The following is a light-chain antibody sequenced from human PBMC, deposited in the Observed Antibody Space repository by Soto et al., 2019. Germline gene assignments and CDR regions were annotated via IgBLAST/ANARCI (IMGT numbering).Light chain of an antibody. J-gene: IGKJ1*01. CDR2: DAS. CDR1: QSVSSY. CDR3: QQRRNWPPWT. Sequence: EIVLTQSPATLSLSPGERATLSCRASQSVSSYLAWYQQKPGQAPRLLIYDASNRATGIPARFSGSGSGTDFTLTISGLEPEDFAVYYCQQRRNWPPWTFGHGTKVEIK. V-gene: IGKV3-11*01.